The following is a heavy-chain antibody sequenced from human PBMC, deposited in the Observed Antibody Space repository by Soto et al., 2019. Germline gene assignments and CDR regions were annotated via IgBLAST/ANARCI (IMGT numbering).Heavy chain of an antibody. CDR3: TRHDYSNYLGYYYYYMDV. CDR2: IRSKAYGGTT. J-gene: IGHJ6*03. CDR1: GFTFGDYA. Sequence: GGSLRLSCTASGFTFGDYAMSWFRQAPGKGLEWVGFIRSKAYGGTTEYAASVKGRFTISRDDSKSIAYLQMNSLKTEDTAVYYCTRHDYSNYLGYYYYYMDVWGKGTTVTVSS. V-gene: IGHV3-49*03. D-gene: IGHD4-4*01.